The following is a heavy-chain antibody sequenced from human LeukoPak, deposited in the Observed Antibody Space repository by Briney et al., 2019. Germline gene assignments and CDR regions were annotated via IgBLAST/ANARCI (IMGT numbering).Heavy chain of an antibody. CDR2: INHSGST. CDR1: GGSISSYY. D-gene: IGHD6-19*01. Sequence: SETLSLTCTVSGGSISSYYWSWIRQPPGKGLEWIGEINHSGSTNYNPSLKSRVTISVDTSKNQFSLKLSSVTAADTAVYYCARGRRWLVPPYIDYWGQGTLVTVSS. V-gene: IGHV4-34*01. J-gene: IGHJ4*02. CDR3: ARGRRWLVPPYIDY.